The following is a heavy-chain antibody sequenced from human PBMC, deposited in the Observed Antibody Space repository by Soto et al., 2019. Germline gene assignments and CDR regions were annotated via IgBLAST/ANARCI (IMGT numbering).Heavy chain of an antibody. V-gene: IGHV3-30*18. CDR3: AEIGIPDYYDTSGYAY. D-gene: IGHD3-22*01. Sequence: GGSLRLSCAASGFTFSSYDMHWVRQAPGKGLEWVAGISYDGSNKYYADSVKGRFTISRDNSKNTLYLQMNSLRDEDTAVYYCAEIGIPDYYDTSGYAYWGQGTLVTVSS. J-gene: IGHJ4*02. CDR1: GFTFSSYD. CDR2: ISYDGSNK.